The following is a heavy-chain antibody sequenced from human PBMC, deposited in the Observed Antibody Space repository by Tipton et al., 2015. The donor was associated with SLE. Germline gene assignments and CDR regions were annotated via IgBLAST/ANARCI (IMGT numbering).Heavy chain of an antibody. CDR2: IKQDGSEK. CDR3: ARVYLWEWGAFDI. CDR1: GFTFSSYW. J-gene: IGHJ3*02. Sequence: SLRLFCAASGFTFSSYWMSWVRQAPGKGLEWVANIKQDGSEKYYGDSVKGRFTISRDNAKNSLYLQMNSLRAEDTAVYYCARVYLWEWGAFDIWGQGTMVTVSS. V-gene: IGHV3-7*01. D-gene: IGHD3-16*01.